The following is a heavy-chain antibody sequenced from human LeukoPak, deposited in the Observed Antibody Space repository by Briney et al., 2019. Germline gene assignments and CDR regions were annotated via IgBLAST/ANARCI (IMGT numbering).Heavy chain of an antibody. CDR2: IRYDGTNT. V-gene: IGHV3-30*02. CDR3: AKDPSEV. CDR1: GFTFSSYG. Sequence: PGGSLRLSCAASGFTFSSYGMHWVRQAPGKGLEWVAFIRYDGTNTFHADSVRGRFTISRDNSKNTLYMQMNNLRVEDTAVYYCAKDPSEVWGQGTLVTVSS. J-gene: IGHJ4*02.